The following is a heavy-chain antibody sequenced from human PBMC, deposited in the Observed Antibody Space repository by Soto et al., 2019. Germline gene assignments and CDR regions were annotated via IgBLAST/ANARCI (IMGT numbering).Heavy chain of an antibody. CDR3: ELEPTGTGGFDY. V-gene: IGHV1-2*02. CDR1: GHTFTGHH. J-gene: IGHJ4*02. Sequence: QVQLVQSGPEVKMPGASVKVSCKASGHTFTGHHMHWVRQAPGQGLEWMAYNDLDSSHTKYAQRFEGRVTTTKDTSITTAYMELSGLRSDDTALYYCELEPTGTGGFDYWGQGTVLTVSS. CDR2: NDLDSSHT. D-gene: IGHD7-27*01.